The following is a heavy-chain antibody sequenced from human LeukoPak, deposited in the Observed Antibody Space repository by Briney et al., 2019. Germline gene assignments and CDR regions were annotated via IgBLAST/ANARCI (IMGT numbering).Heavy chain of an antibody. D-gene: IGHD5/OR15-5a*01. J-gene: IGHJ4*02. Sequence: GGPLRLSCAASGFTFSNAWMSWVRQAPGKGLEWVGRIKSKTDGDITDYTAPVKGRFTISREDSKNTVYLQMNSLKTEDTAVYYCSTGSTGWGQGTLVTVSS. CDR3: STGSTG. CDR2: IKSKTDGDIT. CDR1: GFTFSNAW. V-gene: IGHV3-15*01.